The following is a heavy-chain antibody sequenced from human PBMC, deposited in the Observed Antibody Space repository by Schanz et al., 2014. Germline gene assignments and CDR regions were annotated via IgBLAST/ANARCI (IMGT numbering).Heavy chain of an antibody. CDR1: GFTFRSYA. CDR3: EKDDRGDVVVAAANY. CDR2: VSASGGGP. Sequence: EVQLLESGGGLVQPGGSLRLSCIGSGFTFRSYALGWVRQAPGKGLEWVSLVSASGGGPFYADSVKGRFTISRDNSRNTVYLQMSSLRAEDTAVYYCEKDDRGDVVVAAANYWGQGAQVIVSS. J-gene: IGHJ4*02. V-gene: IGHV3-23*01. D-gene: IGHD2-15*01.